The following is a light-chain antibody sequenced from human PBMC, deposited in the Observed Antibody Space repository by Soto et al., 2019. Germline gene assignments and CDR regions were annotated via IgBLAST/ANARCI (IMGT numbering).Light chain of an antibody. J-gene: IGLJ2*01. CDR3: CSYAGSTTI. CDR1: SSDVGSYNL. CDR2: EVT. V-gene: IGLV2-23*02. Sequence: QSALTQPASVSGSPGQSITISCTGTSSDVGSYNLVSWYQQYPGKAPKLMIYEVTKRPSGVSNRFSGSKSGNTASLTISGLQAEDDADYYCCSYAGSTTIFGGGTKVTVL.